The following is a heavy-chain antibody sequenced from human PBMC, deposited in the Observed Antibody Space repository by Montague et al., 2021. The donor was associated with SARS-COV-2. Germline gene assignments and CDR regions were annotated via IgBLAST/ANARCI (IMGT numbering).Heavy chain of an antibody. V-gene: IGHV3-74*01. CDR3: AREPGSVDGMDV. J-gene: IGHJ6*02. D-gene: IGHD4-23*01. CDR1: GFSFSDYW. Sequence: SLRLSCVASGFSFSDYWMHWVRQAPGKGLEWVSRNNTDGSNSYYTDSVKGRFTISRDNAKNTLYLQRNSLRAEDTAVYYCAREPGSVDGMDVWGQGTTITISS. CDR2: NNTDGSNS.